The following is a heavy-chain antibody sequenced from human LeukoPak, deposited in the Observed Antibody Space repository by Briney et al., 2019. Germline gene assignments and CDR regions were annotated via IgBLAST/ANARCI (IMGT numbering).Heavy chain of an antibody. CDR3: TTDQTAGDFDY. D-gene: IGHD2-21*02. CDR1: GFTFSNAW. Sequence: GGSLRLSCAASGFTFSNAWMSWVRQAPGKGLEWVGRIKSKTDGGTTDYAAPVKGRFTISRDDSKNTLYLQMNSLKTDDTAVYYCTTDQTAGDFDYWGQGTLVTVSS. CDR2: IKSKTDGGTT. V-gene: IGHV3-15*01. J-gene: IGHJ4*02.